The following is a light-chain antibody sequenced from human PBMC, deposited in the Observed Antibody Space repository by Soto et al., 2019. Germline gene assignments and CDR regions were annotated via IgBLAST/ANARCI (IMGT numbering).Light chain of an antibody. CDR2: LNSDGSH. J-gene: IGLJ2*01. V-gene: IGLV4-69*02. Sequence: QLVLTQSPSASASLGASVKLTCTLSSGHSSYAIAWHQQQPEKGPRYLMKLNSDGSHSKGDGIPDRFSGSSSGAERYITISRLQAEDEADYYCQTWGTGVAFGGGTKLTVL. CDR3: QTWGTGVA. CDR1: SGHSSYA.